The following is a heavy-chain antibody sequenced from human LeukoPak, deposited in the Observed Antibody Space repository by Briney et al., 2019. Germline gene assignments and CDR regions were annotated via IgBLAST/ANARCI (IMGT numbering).Heavy chain of an antibody. CDR1: GFTFSSYS. V-gene: IGHV3-21*01. Sequence: GGSLRLSCAAPGFTFSSYSMNWVRQAPGKGLEWVSSIDFTSRYIYNADSVKGRFTTSRDNAKNSLDLQMNSLKVEDTAVYYCATPAAGPGAEYSLYWGQGTLVTVSS. D-gene: IGHD6-13*01. CDR2: IDFTSRYI. CDR3: ATPAAGPGAEYSLY. J-gene: IGHJ1*01.